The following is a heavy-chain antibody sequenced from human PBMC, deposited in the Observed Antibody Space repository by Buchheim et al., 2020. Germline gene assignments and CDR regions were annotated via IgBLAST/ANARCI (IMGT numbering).Heavy chain of an antibody. D-gene: IGHD3-9*01. V-gene: IGHV3-30*04. J-gene: IGHJ6*02. Sequence: QVQLVESGGGVVQPGRSLRLSCAASGFTFSSYAMHWVRQAPGKGLEWVAVISYDGSNKYYADSVKGRFTISRDNSKNTLYLQMNSLRAEDTAVYYCARELTFDDYTKSGRNYYYGMDVWGQGTT. CDR1: GFTFSSYA. CDR3: ARELTFDDYTKSGRNYYYGMDV. CDR2: ISYDGSNK.